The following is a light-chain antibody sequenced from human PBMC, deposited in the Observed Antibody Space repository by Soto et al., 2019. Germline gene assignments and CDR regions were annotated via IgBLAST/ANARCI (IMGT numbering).Light chain of an antibody. V-gene: IGLV2-14*01. CDR1: SSYVGNYDY. J-gene: IGLJ1*01. CDR3: ISFTTRATYV. CDR2: DVS. Sequence: SVLTQPASVSGSPGQSITISCTGTSSYVGNYDYVSWYQQHPGKVPKLMIYDVSNRPSGVSNRFSGSKSGNTASLTISGLQAEDEADYYCISFTTRATYVFGTGTKVTVL.